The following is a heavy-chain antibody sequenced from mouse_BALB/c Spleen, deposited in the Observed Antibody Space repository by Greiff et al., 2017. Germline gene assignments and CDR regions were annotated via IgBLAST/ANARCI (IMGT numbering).Heavy chain of an antibody. Sequence: DVQLQESGPGLVKPSQSLSLTCSVTGYSITSGYYWNWIRQFPGNKLEWMGYISYDGSNNYNPSLKNRISITRDTSKNQFFLKLNSVTTEDTATYYCARDLYDGYYRFAYWGQGTLVTVSA. CDR1: GYSITSGYY. CDR3: ARDLYDGYYRFAY. D-gene: IGHD2-3*01. V-gene: IGHV3-6*02. CDR2: ISYDGSN. J-gene: IGHJ3*01.